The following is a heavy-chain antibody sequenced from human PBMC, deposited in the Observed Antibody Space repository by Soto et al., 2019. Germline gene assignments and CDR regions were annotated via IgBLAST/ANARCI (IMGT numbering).Heavy chain of an antibody. J-gene: IGHJ4*02. CDR1: GFTFSDHY. V-gene: IGHV3-72*01. CDR3: ARGVESTGYFDY. D-gene: IGHD4-17*01. Sequence: EVQLAESGGGLVQPGGSLRLSCAASGFTFSDHYMDWVRQAPGKGLEWVGRSRDKVHSHTTEYAASVKGRFTISRGDSENSLYLQMNSLKTEDTAVYYCARGVESTGYFDYWGQGTLVNVSS. CDR2: SRDKVHSHTT.